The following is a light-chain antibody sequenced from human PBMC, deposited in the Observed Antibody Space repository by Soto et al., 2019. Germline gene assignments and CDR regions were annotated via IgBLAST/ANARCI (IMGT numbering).Light chain of an antibody. CDR3: QQYNNWPPWT. J-gene: IGKJ1*01. CDR2: GAS. V-gene: IGKV3-15*01. CDR1: QSVSSN. Sequence: EIVRTQSPATLSVSPGERATLSCRASQSVSSNLAWYQQKPGQAPRLLIYGASTRATGIPARFSGSGSGTEFTLTISSLQSEDFAVYYCQQYNNWPPWTFGQGTKVDNK.